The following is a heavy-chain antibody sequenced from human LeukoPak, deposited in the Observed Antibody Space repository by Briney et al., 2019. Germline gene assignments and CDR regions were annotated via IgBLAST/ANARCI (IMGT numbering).Heavy chain of an antibody. V-gene: IGHV5-10-1*01. CDR2: IDPSDSYT. CDR1: GYSFTSYW. Sequence: GESLRISCKGSGYSFTSYWITWVRQMSGKGLEWMGRIDPSDSYTNYSPSFHGHVTISADKSVSTAYLQWSSLKASDTAMYYCARHGYYGSGSYYSFDYWGQGTLVTVSS. CDR3: ARHGYYGSGSYYSFDY. J-gene: IGHJ4*02. D-gene: IGHD3-10*01.